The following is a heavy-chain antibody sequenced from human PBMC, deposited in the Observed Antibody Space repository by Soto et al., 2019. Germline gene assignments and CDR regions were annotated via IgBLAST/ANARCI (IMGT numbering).Heavy chain of an antibody. D-gene: IGHD1-26*01. J-gene: IGHJ3*02. CDR1: GFTVSSNY. Sequence: EVQLVESGGGLVQPGGSLRLSCAASGFTVSSNYMSWVRQAPGKGLEWVSVIYSGGSTYYADSVKGRFTISRDNSKNTLYLQMNGLRAEDTAVYSCARATLVGATIGAFDIWCQGTMVTVSS. CDR2: IYSGGST. CDR3: ARATLVGATIGAFDI. V-gene: IGHV3-66*01.